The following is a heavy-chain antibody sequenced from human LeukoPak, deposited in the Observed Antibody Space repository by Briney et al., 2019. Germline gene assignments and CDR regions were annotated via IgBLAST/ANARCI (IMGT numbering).Heavy chain of an antibody. Sequence: SETLSLTCTVSGGSISSGGYYWSWIRQHPGKGLEWIGYIYYSGSTYYNPSLKSRVTISVDRSKNQFSLKLSSVTAADTAVYYCARAHLVVGAKAAYFDYWGQGTLVTVSS. J-gene: IGHJ4*02. V-gene: IGHV4-31*03. CDR2: IYYSGST. CDR1: GGSISSGGYY. CDR3: ARAHLVVGAKAAYFDY. D-gene: IGHD1-26*01.